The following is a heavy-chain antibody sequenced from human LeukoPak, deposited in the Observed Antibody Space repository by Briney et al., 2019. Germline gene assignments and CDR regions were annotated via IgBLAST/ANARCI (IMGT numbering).Heavy chain of an antibody. CDR2: IYSSGTI. J-gene: IGHJ4*02. Sequence: SETLSLTCTVSSGSISSYFWSWIRQPPGKGLEWLGYIYSSGTINFNPSLKSRLTMSVDTSKNQFSLKLSSVTAADTAVYYCARHDKGFDYWGRGTLVTVSA. D-gene: IGHD3-22*01. CDR1: SGSISSYF. V-gene: IGHV4-59*08. CDR3: ARHDKGFDY.